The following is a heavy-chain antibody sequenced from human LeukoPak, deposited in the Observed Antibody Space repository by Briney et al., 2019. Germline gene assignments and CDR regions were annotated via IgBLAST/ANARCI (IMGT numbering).Heavy chain of an antibody. CDR1: GFTFSNYG. Sequence: PGGSLRLSCAASGFTFSNYGLHWVRQAPGKGLEWVAVIWYDGSNKYYADSVKGRFTISRDNSKNTLYLQMNSPRAEDTAVYYCARDLGTTNYFFDYWGQGTLVTVSS. D-gene: IGHD4-17*01. V-gene: IGHV3-33*01. CDR3: ARDLGTTNYFFDY. CDR2: IWYDGSNK. J-gene: IGHJ4*02.